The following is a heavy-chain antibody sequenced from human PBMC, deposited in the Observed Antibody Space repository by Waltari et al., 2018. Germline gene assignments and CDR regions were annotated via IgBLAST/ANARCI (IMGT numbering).Heavy chain of an antibody. CDR3: AREAGGQYPFDY. CDR1: GYSISSGYY. CDR2: IYHSGST. D-gene: IGHD3-16*01. V-gene: IGHV4-38-2*02. J-gene: IGHJ4*02. Sequence: QVQLQESGPGLVKPSETLSITCTVPGYSISSGYYWGWIRQPPGKGLEWIGSIYHSGSTYYNPSLKSRVTISVDTSKNQFSLKLSSVTAADTAVYYCAREAGGQYPFDYWGQGTLVTVSS.